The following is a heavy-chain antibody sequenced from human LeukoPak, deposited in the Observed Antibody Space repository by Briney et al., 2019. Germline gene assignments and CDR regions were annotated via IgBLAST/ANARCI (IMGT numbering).Heavy chain of an antibody. CDR2: IRYDGSNK. J-gene: IGHJ4*02. V-gene: IGHV3-30*02. D-gene: IGHD6-13*01. Sequence: GGSLRLSCAASGFTFSSYAMSWVRQAPGKGLEWVAFIRYDGSNKYYADSVKGRFTISRDNSKNTLYLQMNSLRAEDTAVYYCAKEPYSSSQATEDWGQGTLVTVSS. CDR3: AKEPYSSSQATED. CDR1: GFTFSSYA.